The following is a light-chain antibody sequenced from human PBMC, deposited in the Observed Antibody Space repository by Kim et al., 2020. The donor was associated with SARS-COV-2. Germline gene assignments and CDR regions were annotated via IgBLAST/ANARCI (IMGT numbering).Light chain of an antibody. Sequence: GQSITISCTGTNSDVGGYNFVSWYQQHPGKAPKLMIYDVSKRPSGVSNRFSGSKSGNTASLSISGLQAGDEADYYCCSYASSITYVFGGGTQLTVL. CDR3: CSYASSITYV. V-gene: IGLV2-14*03. CDR1: NSDVGGYNF. J-gene: IGLJ2*01. CDR2: DVS.